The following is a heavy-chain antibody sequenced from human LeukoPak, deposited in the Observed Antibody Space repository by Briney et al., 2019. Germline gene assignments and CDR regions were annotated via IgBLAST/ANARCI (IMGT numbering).Heavy chain of an antibody. J-gene: IGHJ5*02. Sequence: IPSETLSLTCIVSGYSISSGYYWAWLRQPPGKGLEWIGSIYRTGSPYYNTSLKSRGTISLDTSKNQFSLKLSSVTAADTAMYYCARVRVGATGCFDPWGQGTLVIVSS. CDR2: IYRTGSP. V-gene: IGHV4-38-2*02. CDR3: ARVRVGATGCFDP. CDR1: GYSISSGYY. D-gene: IGHD1-26*01.